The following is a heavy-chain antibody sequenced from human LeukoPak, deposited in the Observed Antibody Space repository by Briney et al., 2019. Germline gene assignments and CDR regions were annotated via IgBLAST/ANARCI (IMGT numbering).Heavy chain of an antibody. CDR3: TTTPEIGTTFLLDY. Sequence: GGSLRLSCAASGFTFSSYWMHWVRQAPGKGLVWVSRINSDGSSTSYADSVKGRFTISRDNAKNTLYLQMNSLRAEDTAVYYCTTTPEIGTTFLLDYWGQGTLVTVSS. D-gene: IGHD1-7*01. J-gene: IGHJ4*02. CDR1: GFTFSSYW. V-gene: IGHV3-74*01. CDR2: INSDGSST.